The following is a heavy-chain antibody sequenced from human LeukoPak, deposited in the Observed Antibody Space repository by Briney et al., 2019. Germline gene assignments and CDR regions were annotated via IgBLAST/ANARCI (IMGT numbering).Heavy chain of an antibody. Sequence: GGSLRLSCAASGFTFSNAWMNWVRQAPGKGLEWVGRIKSKTDGGTTDYAAPVKGRFTISRDDSKNTLYLQMNSLKTEDTAVYYCTTDVGYYDFWSGYPTDYWGQGTLVTVSS. V-gene: IGHV3-15*07. J-gene: IGHJ4*02. CDR2: IKSKTDGGTT. CDR1: GFTFSNAW. CDR3: TTDVGYYDFWSGYPTDY. D-gene: IGHD3-3*01.